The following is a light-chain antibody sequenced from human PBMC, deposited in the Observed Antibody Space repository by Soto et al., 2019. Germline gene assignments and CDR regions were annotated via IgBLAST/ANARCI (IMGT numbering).Light chain of an antibody. CDR1: QSVRSSY. Sequence: EIVLTQSPGTLSLSPGERATLSCRASQSVRSSYLAWYQQKPGQAPRLLIFAASSRATGIPDRFTGSGSGTDSTLTISRLEPEDFAVYYCQQYGSSPRTFGQGTKLEIK. V-gene: IGKV3-20*01. J-gene: IGKJ2*01. CDR3: QQYGSSPRT. CDR2: AAS.